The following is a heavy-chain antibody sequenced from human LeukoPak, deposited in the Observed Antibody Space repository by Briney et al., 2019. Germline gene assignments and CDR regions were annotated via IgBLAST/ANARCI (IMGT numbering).Heavy chain of an antibody. Sequence: PGGSLRLSCAASGFTVSSNYMSWVRQAPGKGLEWVSVIYSGGSTYYADSVKGRFTISRDNSKNTLYLQMNNLRAEDTAVYYCASSSSWYGPRAGMGVWGQGTTVTVSS. CDR3: ASSSSWYGPRAGMGV. CDR2: IYSGGST. J-gene: IGHJ6*02. D-gene: IGHD6-13*01. V-gene: IGHV3-66*01. CDR1: GFTVSSNY.